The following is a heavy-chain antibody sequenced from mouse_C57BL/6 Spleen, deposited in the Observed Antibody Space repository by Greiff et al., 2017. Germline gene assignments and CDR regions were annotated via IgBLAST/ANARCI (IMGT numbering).Heavy chain of an antibody. J-gene: IGHJ4*01. D-gene: IGHD1-1*01. CDR3: ARPGVVATRAMDY. CDR2: ISSGGSYT. Sequence: EVQVVESGGDLVKPGGSLKLSCAASGFTFSSYGMSWVRQTPDKRLEWVATISSGGSYTYYPDSVKGRFTISRDNAKNTLYLQMSSLKSEDTAMYYCARPGVVATRAMDYWGQGTSVTVSS. V-gene: IGHV5-6*01. CDR1: GFTFSSYG.